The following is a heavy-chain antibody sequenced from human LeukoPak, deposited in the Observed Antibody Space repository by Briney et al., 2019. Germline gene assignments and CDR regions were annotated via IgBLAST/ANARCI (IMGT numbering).Heavy chain of an antibody. CDR2: ISASSGTV. CDR1: GLSLSSSN. Sequence: GGSLRLSCAASGLSLSSSNMHWVRQSPGGGLEWLSYISASSGTVFSADSVRGRFSISRDNARESLFLQMNSLRVEDTAVYYCTKDLGLRRMIWGRGTLVIVSS. CDR3: TKDLGLRRMI. V-gene: IGHV3-48*04. J-gene: IGHJ2*01.